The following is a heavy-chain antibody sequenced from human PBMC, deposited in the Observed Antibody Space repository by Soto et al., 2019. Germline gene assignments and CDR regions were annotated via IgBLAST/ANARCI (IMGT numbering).Heavy chain of an antibody. CDR1: GDSISSGGYY. J-gene: IGHJ4*02. Sequence: SETLSLTCTVSGDSISSGGYYWSWIRQHPGKGLEWIGYIYDNGGAYYSPSLKGRVVISLDRSENQFSLRLSSVTAADTAVYYWARVKGGTTRRAFDSWGQGTLVTVSS. D-gene: IGHD1-7*01. CDR3: ARVKGGTTRRAFDS. CDR2: IYDNGGA. V-gene: IGHV4-31*03.